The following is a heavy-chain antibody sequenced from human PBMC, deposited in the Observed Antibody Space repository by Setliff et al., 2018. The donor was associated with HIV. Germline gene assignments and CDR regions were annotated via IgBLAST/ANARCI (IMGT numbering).Heavy chain of an antibody. V-gene: IGHV5-51*01. CDR3: ARLGDSGSCFDY. CDR1: GYSFTSNW. D-gene: IGHD1-26*01. Sequence: GESLKISCKGSGYSFTSNWIGWVRQMPGKGLEWMGIIHPVDSDTRYSPSFQGQVSISADKSINTAYLQWSSLKASDTAMYYCARLGDSGSCFDYWGQGTLVTVSS. J-gene: IGHJ4*02. CDR2: IHPVDSDT.